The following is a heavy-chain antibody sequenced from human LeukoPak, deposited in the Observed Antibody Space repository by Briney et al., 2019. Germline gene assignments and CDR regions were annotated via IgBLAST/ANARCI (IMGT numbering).Heavy chain of an antibody. V-gene: IGHV1-46*01. CDR3: ARDPAGSGPYYYYYYMDV. Sequence: ASVKVSCKASGYTFTSYYMHWVRQAPGQGLEWMGIINPSGGSTSYAQKFQGRVTMTRDMSTSTDYMELSSLRAEDTAVYYCARDPAGSGPYYYYYYMDVWGKGTTVTVSS. J-gene: IGHJ6*03. CDR2: INPSGGST. D-gene: IGHD3-10*01. CDR1: GYTFTSYY.